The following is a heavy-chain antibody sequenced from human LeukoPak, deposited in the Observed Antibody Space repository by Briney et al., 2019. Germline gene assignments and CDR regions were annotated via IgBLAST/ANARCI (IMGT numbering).Heavy chain of an antibody. CDR3: ARDPPATVVTPGDDY. Sequence: SETLSLTCAVYGGTFSGYYWSWIRQPPGKGLEWIGEINHSGSTNYNPSLKSRVTISVDTSKNQFSLKLSSVTAADTAVYYCARDPPATVVTPGDDYWGQGTLVTVSS. D-gene: IGHD4-23*01. CDR2: INHSGST. V-gene: IGHV4-34*01. J-gene: IGHJ4*02. CDR1: GGTFSGYY.